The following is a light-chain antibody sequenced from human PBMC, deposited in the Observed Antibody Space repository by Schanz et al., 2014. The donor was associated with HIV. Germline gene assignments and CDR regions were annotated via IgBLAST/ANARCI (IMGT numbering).Light chain of an antibody. Sequence: IVLTQYPGTLSLSAGERAILSCRASQTISTKYLAWYQQRPGQAPRLLMYGASRRATGIPERFSGSGSGTDFTLTISSLEPDDFATYYCQQYAVSSWTFGLGTRV. V-gene: IGKV3-20*01. J-gene: IGKJ1*01. CDR1: QTISTKY. CDR3: QQYAVSSWT. CDR2: GAS.